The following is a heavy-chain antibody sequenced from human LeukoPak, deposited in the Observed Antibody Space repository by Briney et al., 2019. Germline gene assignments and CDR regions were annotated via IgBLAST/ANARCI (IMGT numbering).Heavy chain of an antibody. CDR3: AKDSFGALSFDP. V-gene: IGHV3-23*01. J-gene: IGHJ5*02. CDR1: GFSFSNYA. Sequence: QTGGSLRLSCAVSGFSFSNYAMSWVRQFPGKGLEWVSGISGTGGNTYYADSVKGRFTISRDNSKNTLYLQMNSLRAEDTAVYYCAKDSFGALSFDPWGQGTLVTVSS. CDR2: ISGTGGNT. D-gene: IGHD3-10*01.